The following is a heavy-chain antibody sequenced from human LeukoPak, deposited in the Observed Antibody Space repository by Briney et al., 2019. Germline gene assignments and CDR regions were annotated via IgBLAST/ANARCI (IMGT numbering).Heavy chain of an antibody. D-gene: IGHD3-22*01. J-gene: IGHJ6*02. CDR3: AKDLYEDSSGQPTYYYYVMDG. Sequence: GGSLRLSCVASGFTFTTYAMSWVRQAPGKGLEWVSTISGSAGKTYYADSVKGRFTIARDNSKNTLYLQMNSLKAEDTAVYYCAKDLYEDSSGQPTYYYYVMDGGGEGWTGTV. CDR1: GFTFTTYA. CDR2: ISGSAGKT. V-gene: IGHV3-23*01.